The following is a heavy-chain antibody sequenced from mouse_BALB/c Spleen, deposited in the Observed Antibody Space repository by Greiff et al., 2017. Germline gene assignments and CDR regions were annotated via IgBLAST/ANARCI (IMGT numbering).Heavy chain of an antibody. J-gene: IGHJ3*01. CDR1: GFAFSSYD. D-gene: IGHD2-4*01. CDR3: ARSMITTGAWFAY. CDR2: ISSGGGST. Sequence: EVQLQESGGGLVKPGGSLKLSCAASGFAFSSYDMSWVRQTPEKRLEWVAYISSGGGSTYYPDTVKGRFTISRDNAKNTLYLQMSSLKSEDTAMYYCARSMITTGAWFAYWGQGTLVTVSA. V-gene: IGHV5-12-1*01.